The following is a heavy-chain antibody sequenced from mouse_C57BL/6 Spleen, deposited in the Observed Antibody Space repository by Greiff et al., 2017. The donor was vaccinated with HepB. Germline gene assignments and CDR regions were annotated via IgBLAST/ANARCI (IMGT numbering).Heavy chain of an antibody. CDR2: INPGSGGT. J-gene: IGHJ4*01. CDR1: GYAFTNYL. D-gene: IGHD2-5*01. CDR3: ARSGSNYDYAMDY. Sequence: VKLMESGAELVRPGTSVKVSCKASGYAFTNYLIEWVKQRPGQGLEWIGVINPGSGGTNYNEKFKGKATLTADKSSSTAYMQLSSLTSEDSAVYFCARSGSNYDYAMDYWGQGTSVTVSS. V-gene: IGHV1-54*01.